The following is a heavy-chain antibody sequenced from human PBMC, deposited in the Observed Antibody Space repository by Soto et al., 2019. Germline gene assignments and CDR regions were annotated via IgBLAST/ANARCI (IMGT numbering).Heavy chain of an antibody. Sequence: QVQLVQSGAEVKKPGSSVKVSCKASGGTFSSYAISWVRQAPGQGLEWMGGIIPIFGTANYAQKFQGRVTITADESTGTAYMELGSLRSEDTAVYYCASTAVAGTFHYYYGMDVWGQGTTVTVSS. CDR1: GGTFSSYA. J-gene: IGHJ6*02. CDR3: ASTAVAGTFHYYYGMDV. D-gene: IGHD6-19*01. CDR2: IIPIFGTA. V-gene: IGHV1-69*12.